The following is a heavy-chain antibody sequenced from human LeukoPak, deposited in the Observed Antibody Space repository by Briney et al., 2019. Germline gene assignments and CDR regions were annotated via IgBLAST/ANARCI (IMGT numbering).Heavy chain of an antibody. V-gene: IGHV4-30-4*01. D-gene: IGHD4-11*01. Sequence: PSQTLSLTCTVSGGSISSGDYYWSWIRQPPGKGLEWIGYIYYSGSTYYNPSLKSRVTISVDTSKNQFSLKLSSVTAADTAVYYCARDYSNYSYYYYYGMDVWGQGTTVTVSS. CDR2: IYYSGST. J-gene: IGHJ6*02. CDR1: GGSISSGDYY. CDR3: ARDYSNYSYYYYYGMDV.